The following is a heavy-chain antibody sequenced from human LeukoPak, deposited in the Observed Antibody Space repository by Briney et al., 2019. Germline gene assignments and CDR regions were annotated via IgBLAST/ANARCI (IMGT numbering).Heavy chain of an antibody. D-gene: IGHD1-7*01. CDR3: ARDQLELRGNWFDP. V-gene: IGHV1-69*05. CDR2: IIPIFGTA. Sequence: ASVKVSCKASGGTFSSYAISWVRQAPGQGLEWVGGIIPIFGTANYAQKSQGRVTITTDESTSTAYMELSSLRSEDTAVYYCARDQLELRGNWFDPWGQGTLVTVSS. CDR1: GGTFSSYA. J-gene: IGHJ5*02.